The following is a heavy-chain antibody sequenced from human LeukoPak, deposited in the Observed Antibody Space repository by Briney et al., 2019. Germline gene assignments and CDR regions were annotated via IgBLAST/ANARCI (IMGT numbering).Heavy chain of an antibody. CDR1: GFTLSHYE. CDR2: ISTGGSPT. CDR3: ARAKIDSGGYYLYYFDH. Sequence: TGVSLRRSCAPSGFTLSHYEMNWVPQAPGKGLEWVSYISTGGSPTYYADSVKGRFTISRDNAKNSLYLQMDGLRAEDTAVYYCARAKIDSGGYYLYYFDHWGQGTLVTVSS. D-gene: IGHD3-22*01. V-gene: IGHV3-48*03. J-gene: IGHJ4*02.